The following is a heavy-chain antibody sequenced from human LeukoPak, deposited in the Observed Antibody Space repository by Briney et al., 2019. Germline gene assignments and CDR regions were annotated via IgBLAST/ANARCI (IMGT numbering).Heavy chain of an antibody. D-gene: IGHD1-14*01. Sequence: PSETLSLTCTVSGGSISSYYWSWVRQPPGKGLEWIEYIYYSGSTNYNPSLKSRVTISVDTSKNQFSLKLSSVTAADTAVYYCARAARTDTTVDYWGQGTLVTVSS. CDR3: ARAARTDTTVDY. V-gene: IGHV4-59*01. CDR1: GGSISSYY. J-gene: IGHJ4*02. CDR2: IYYSGST.